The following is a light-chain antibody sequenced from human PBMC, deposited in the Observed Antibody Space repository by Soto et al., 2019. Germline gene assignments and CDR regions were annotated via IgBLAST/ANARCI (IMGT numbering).Light chain of an antibody. CDR2: KVS. CDR1: QSLVHSDGIAY. J-gene: IGKJ5*01. Sequence: VMTQSRLSLPVTLRQPASISCRSNQSLVHSDGIAYFSWFQQRPGRSPRRLIYKVSNRDSGVPARFSGSGSGTDGAMKISRVEEEDGGVYYCMQDTHWTITFGQGTRLEIK. V-gene: IGKV2-30*02. CDR3: MQDTHWTIT.